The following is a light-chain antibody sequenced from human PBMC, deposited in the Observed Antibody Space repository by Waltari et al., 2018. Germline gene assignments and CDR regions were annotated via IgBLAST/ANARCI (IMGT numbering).Light chain of an antibody. CDR1: QSVGTY. Sequence: EIVLTQSPDILSFSPGERDTLSCRASQSVGTYLAWYQQRPGQSPSLLIYGASYRATGIPARFSGSGSGTDFTLTISSLQPEDFAVYYCQQRRNWPLTFGGGTRVQI. J-gene: IGKJ4*01. CDR2: GAS. V-gene: IGKV3-11*01. CDR3: QQRRNWPLT.